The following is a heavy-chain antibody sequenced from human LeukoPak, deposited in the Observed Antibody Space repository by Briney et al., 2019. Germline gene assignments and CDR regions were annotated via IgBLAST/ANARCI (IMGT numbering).Heavy chain of an antibody. CDR1: GFTFYMYA. D-gene: IGHD3-22*01. V-gene: IGHV3-23*01. Sequence: QPGGSLTLSCPASGFTFYMYAMSWVRQAPGKGLEWVASMCGTAGCTFYPDSVKGRFTISRDNSKNVLYLRMNSLTAEDTAIYYCAKDRPNFHENSGHYYRRDGDSWGQGTLVTVSS. CDR3: AKDRPNFHENSGHYYRRDGDS. J-gene: IGHJ5*01. CDR2: MCGTAGCT.